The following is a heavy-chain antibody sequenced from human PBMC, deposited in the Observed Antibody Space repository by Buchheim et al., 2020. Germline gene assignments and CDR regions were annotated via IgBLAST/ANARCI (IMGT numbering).Heavy chain of an antibody. CDR2: IYYSGST. Sequence: QVQLQESGPGLVKPSETLSLTCTVSGGSISSYYWSWIRQPPGKGLEWIGYIYYSGSTNYNPSLKSRVTISVGTSKNQFSLKLSSVTAADTAVYYCARKHCGGDCYRGHNWFDPWGQGTL. CDR3: ARKHCGGDCYRGHNWFDP. J-gene: IGHJ5*02. CDR1: GGSISSYY. D-gene: IGHD2-21*01. V-gene: IGHV4-59*01.